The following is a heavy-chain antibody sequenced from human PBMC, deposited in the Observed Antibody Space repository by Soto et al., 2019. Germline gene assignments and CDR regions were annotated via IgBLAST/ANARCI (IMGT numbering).Heavy chain of an antibody. J-gene: IGHJ4*02. CDR1: GFTFSNAW. V-gene: IGHV3-15*07. CDR2: IKSKTDGGTT. D-gene: IGHD1-7*01. CDR3: TTDLNWNYAPRRDY. Sequence: EVQLVESGGGLVKPGGSLRLSCAASGFTFSNAWMNWVRQAPGKGLEWVGRIKSKTDGGTTDYAAPVKGRFTISRDDSNNTLYLQMNSLKTVDTAVYYCTTDLNWNYAPRRDYWGQGTLVTVSS.